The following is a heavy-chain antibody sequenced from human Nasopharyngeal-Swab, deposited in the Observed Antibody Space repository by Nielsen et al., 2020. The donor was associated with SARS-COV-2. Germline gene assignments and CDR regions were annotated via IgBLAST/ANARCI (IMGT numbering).Heavy chain of an antibody. Sequence: SETLSLTCTVSGGSISSGGYYWSWIRQHPGKGLEWIGYIYYSGSTYYNPSLKSRVTISVDTSKNQFSLKLSSVTAADTAVYYCARGLGGVIVIAFDYWGQGTLVTVSS. V-gene: IGHV4-31*03. D-gene: IGHD3-16*02. J-gene: IGHJ4*02. CDR3: ARGLGGVIVIAFDY. CDR1: GGSISSGGYY. CDR2: IYYSGST.